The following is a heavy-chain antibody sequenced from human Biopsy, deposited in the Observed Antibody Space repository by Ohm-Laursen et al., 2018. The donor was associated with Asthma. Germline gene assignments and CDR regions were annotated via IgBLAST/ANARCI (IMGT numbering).Heavy chain of an antibody. CDR3: ARVAVYGDIYFAIDV. J-gene: IGHJ6*02. CDR1: GAYIGTPDYH. Sequence: SDTLSLTCTVSGAYIGTPDYHWSWIRQSPGKGLEWIGSGFHSGSTFYSPSLARRVSISVDTSNNQFSMTLRSATVADTAVYFCARVAVYGDIYFAIDVWGPGTTVAVS. V-gene: IGHV4-30-4*02. D-gene: IGHD4-17*01. CDR2: GFHSGST.